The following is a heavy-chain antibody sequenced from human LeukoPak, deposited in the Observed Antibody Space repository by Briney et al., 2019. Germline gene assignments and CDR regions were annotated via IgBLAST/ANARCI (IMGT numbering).Heavy chain of an antibody. V-gene: IGHV4-39*02. Sequence: SETLSLTCTVSGGSISSSSYYWGWIRQPPGKGLEWIGSIYYSGSTYYNPSLKSRVTISVDTSKNHFSLKRSSVTAADTAVYYCARRYSSSPPDYWGQGTLVTVSS. CDR1: GGSISSSSYY. D-gene: IGHD6-13*01. CDR3: ARRYSSSPPDY. J-gene: IGHJ4*02. CDR2: IYYSGST.